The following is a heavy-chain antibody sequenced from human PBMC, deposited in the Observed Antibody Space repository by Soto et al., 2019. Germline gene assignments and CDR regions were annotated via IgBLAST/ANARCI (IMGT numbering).Heavy chain of an antibody. V-gene: IGHV4-59*08. CDR2: IYYSGST. Sequence: QVQLQESGPGLVKPSETLSLTCTVSGGSISSHYWNWIRQPPGKGLEWIGYIYYSGSTNYNPSLKSRVTISVDTSKNQFSLSLTSVTAADTAGYYCARRVGVGVDYWGQGTLFTVSS. J-gene: IGHJ4*02. CDR1: GGSISSHY. D-gene: IGHD1-26*01. CDR3: ARRVGVGVDY.